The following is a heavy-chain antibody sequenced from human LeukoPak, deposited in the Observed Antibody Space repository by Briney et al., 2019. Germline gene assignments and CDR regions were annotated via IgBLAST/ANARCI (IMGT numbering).Heavy chain of an antibody. D-gene: IGHD6-13*01. Sequence: GGSLRLSCAASGFTFSSYAMSWVRQAPGKGLEWVSAISGSGGSTYYADSVKGRFTISRDDSKNTLYLQMNSLRAEDTAVYYCAKSGRARGIAAAGTIDYWGQGTLVTVSS. J-gene: IGHJ4*02. CDR2: ISGSGGST. V-gene: IGHV3-23*01. CDR1: GFTFSSYA. CDR3: AKSGRARGIAAAGTIDY.